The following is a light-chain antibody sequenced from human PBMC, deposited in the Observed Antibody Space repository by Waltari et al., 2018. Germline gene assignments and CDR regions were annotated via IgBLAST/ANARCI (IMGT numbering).Light chain of an antibody. CDR3: AAWDDSLRGPV. V-gene: IGLV1-47*01. Sequence: QSVLTQPPSASGTPGPRVTISCSGSSSNIGSNYAYWYQQLPGTAPKLLIYRNNQRPSGVPDRFSGSKSGTSASLAISGLRSEDEADYYCAAWDDSLRGPVFGGGTKLTVL. J-gene: IGLJ2*01. CDR2: RNN. CDR1: SSNIGSNY.